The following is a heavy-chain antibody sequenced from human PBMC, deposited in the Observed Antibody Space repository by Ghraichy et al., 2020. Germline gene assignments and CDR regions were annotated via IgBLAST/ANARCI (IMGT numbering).Heavy chain of an antibody. V-gene: IGHV1-8*01. CDR2: MNPNSGNT. Sequence: ASVKVSCKASGYTFTSYDINWVRQATGQGLEWMGWMNPNSGNTGYAQKFQGRVTMTRNTSISTAYMELSSLRSEDTAVYYCARDETIFGVYGMDVWGQGTTVTVSS. CDR3: ARDETIFGVYGMDV. CDR1: GYTFTSYD. D-gene: IGHD3-3*01. J-gene: IGHJ6*02.